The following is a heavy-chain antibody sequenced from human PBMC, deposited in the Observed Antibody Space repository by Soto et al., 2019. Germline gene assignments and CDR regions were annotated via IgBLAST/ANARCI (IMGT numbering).Heavy chain of an antibody. J-gene: IGHJ3*02. D-gene: IGHD3-10*01. V-gene: IGHV4-30-4*01. Sequence: QVQLQESGPGLVKPSQTLSLTCTVSGGSISSGDYYWSWIRQPPGKGLEWIGYIYYSGRTYSNPSLKRRVTISVETSKNQFSLKLGSVDAADTAGYYCARIDVEGSAFDIWGQGTMVTVSS. CDR2: IYYSGRT. CDR1: GGSISSGDYY. CDR3: ARIDVEGSAFDI.